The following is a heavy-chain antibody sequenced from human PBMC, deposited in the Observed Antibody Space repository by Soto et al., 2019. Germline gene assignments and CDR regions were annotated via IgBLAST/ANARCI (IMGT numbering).Heavy chain of an antibody. J-gene: IGHJ6*02. CDR1: GFTFSSYG. Sequence: PVGSLRLSCAASGFTFSSYGMHWVRQAPGKGLEWVAVISYDGSNKYYADSVKGRFTISRDNSKNTLYLQMNSLRAEDTAVYYCAKDRGFVVVPAAINYYYGMDVWGQGTTVTVSS. D-gene: IGHD2-2*01. V-gene: IGHV3-30*18. CDR3: AKDRGFVVVPAAINYYYGMDV. CDR2: ISYDGSNK.